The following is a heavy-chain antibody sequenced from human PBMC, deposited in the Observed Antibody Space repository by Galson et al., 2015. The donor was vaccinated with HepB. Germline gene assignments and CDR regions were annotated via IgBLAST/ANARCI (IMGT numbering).Heavy chain of an antibody. J-gene: IGHJ4*02. V-gene: IGHV1-46*01. D-gene: IGHD1-1*01. Sequence: VKVSCKASGYTFASYNINWVRQAPGQGLEWMGIINPSGGSTSYAQKFQGRITMTRDTSTSTVYMELSSLRSEDTAVYYCARDKGGNWRYFDYWGQGTLVTVSS. CDR2: INPSGGST. CDR1: GYTFASYN. CDR3: ARDKGGNWRYFDY.